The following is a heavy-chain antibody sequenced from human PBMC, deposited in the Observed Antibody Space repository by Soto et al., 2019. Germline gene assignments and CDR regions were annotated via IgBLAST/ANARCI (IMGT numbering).Heavy chain of an antibody. Sequence: SETLSLTCTVSGGSISSYYWSWIRQPPGKGLEWIGYIYYSGSTNYNPSLKSRVTISVDTSKNQFSLKLSSVTAADTAVYYCAATYSNSMDIVATAVDYWGQGTLVTVSS. V-gene: IGHV4-59*01. CDR1: GGSISSYY. D-gene: IGHD5-12*01. CDR2: IYYSGST. CDR3: AATYSNSMDIVATAVDY. J-gene: IGHJ4*02.